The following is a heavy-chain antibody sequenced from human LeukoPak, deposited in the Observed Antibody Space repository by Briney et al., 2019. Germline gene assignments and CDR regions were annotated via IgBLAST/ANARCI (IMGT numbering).Heavy chain of an antibody. Sequence: VASVKVSCKVSGYTLTELSMHWVRQPPGKGQEWMGGFDPEDGETIYAQKFQGRVTMTEDTSTDTAYMELSSLRSEDTAVYYCATGLRRDGYNRNYWGQGTLVTVSS. CDR2: FDPEDGET. D-gene: IGHD5-24*01. J-gene: IGHJ4*02. V-gene: IGHV1-24*01. CDR1: GYTLTELS. CDR3: ATGLRRDGYNRNY.